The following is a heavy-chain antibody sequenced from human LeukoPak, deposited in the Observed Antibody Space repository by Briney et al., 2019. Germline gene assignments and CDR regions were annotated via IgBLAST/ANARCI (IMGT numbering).Heavy chain of an antibody. D-gene: IGHD4-23*01. V-gene: IGHV3-23*01. CDR1: GFXFSNSA. Sequence: PGGSLRLSCAASGFXFSNSAMSWVRQAPGKGLEWVSAMNGSGGSTYYADSVKGRFTISRDNSKKTLYLQMNSLRAEDTAVYFCANSVRSFRTVAAGDGFDYWGQGTLVTVSS. CDR3: ANSVRSFRTVAAGDGFDY. J-gene: IGHJ4*02. CDR2: MNGSGGST.